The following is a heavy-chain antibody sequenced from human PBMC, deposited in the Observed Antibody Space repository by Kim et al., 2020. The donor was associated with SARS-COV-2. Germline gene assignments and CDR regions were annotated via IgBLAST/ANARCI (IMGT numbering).Heavy chain of an antibody. CDR1: GYTFTDYG. D-gene: IGHD6-6*01. J-gene: IGHJ4*02. V-gene: IGHV1-18*01. Sequence: ASVKVSCKASGYTFTDYGISWVRQAPGQGLEWMGWISAYNGNTNYAQKVQGRVTMTTDTSTSTAYMELRSLRSEDAAMYFCARDVWSSSSTGPSFDYWGQGTLVTVSS. CDR3: ARDVWSSSSTGPSFDY. CDR2: ISAYNGNT.